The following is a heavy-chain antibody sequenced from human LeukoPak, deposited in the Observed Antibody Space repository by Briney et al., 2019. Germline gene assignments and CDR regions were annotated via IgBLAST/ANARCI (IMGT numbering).Heavy chain of an antibody. CDR1: GYTFTGYY. CDR3: AREVEDYYDSSGCYFDY. D-gene: IGHD3-22*01. CDR2: INPNSGGT. V-gene: IGHV1-2*02. Sequence: ASVKVSCKASGYTFTGYYMHWVRQAPGQGLEWMGWINPNSGGTNYAQKFQGRVTMIRDTSISTAYMELSRLRSDDTAVYYCAREVEDYYDSSGCYFDYWGQGTLVTVSS. J-gene: IGHJ4*02.